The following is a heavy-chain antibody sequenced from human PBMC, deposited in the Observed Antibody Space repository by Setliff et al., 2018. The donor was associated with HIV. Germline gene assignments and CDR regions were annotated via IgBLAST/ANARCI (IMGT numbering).Heavy chain of an antibody. CDR1: GYTFSQYG. Sequence: ASVKVSCKSSGYTFSQYGISWVRQAPGQGLEWMGWISTYNGQRNYAQKVQGRVTFTTDTSTSTAYMELGSLRSDDTAVYYCAREGVREPPSNTLYYGIDVWGQGTTVTVSS. CDR3: AREGVREPPSNTLYYGIDV. D-gene: IGHD3-10*01. V-gene: IGHV1-18*01. CDR2: ISTYNGQR. J-gene: IGHJ6*02.